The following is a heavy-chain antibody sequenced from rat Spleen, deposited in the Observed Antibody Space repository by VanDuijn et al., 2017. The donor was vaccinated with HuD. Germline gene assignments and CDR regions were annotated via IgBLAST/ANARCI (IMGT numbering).Heavy chain of an antibody. J-gene: IGHJ4*01. Sequence: EVQLVESDGGLVQPGRSLKLSCAASGFTFSDYYMAWVRQAPTKGLEWVASISTGGGTTHYRDSVKGRFTVSRDNAKNTQYLQMDSLRSEDTATYYCTRGYVMDAWGQGASVTVSS. CDR2: ISTGGGTT. V-gene: IGHV5S13*01. CDR1: GFTFSDYY. CDR3: TRGYVMDA.